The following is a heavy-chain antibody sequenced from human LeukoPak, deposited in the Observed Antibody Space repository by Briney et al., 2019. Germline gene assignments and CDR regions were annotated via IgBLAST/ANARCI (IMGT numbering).Heavy chain of an antibody. Sequence: SETLPLTCTVSGRSISSSNYYWGWIRQTPGEGLDWIGSIYSRGSTYYNPSLKSRVTISVDSSKNQFSLKLYSVTAADTAVYYCARPRVTETFDGFDIWGQGTMVTVSS. D-gene: IGHD2-21*02. CDR3: ARPRVTETFDGFDI. J-gene: IGHJ3*02. V-gene: IGHV4-39*01. CDR1: GRSISSSNYY. CDR2: IYSRGST.